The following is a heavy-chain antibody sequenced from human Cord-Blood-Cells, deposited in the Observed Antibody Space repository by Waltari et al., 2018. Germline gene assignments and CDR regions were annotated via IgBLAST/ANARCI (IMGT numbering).Heavy chain of an antibody. D-gene: IGHD6-6*01. V-gene: IGHV1-69*01. Sequence: QVQLVQSGAGVKKPGSSVKVPCQASGGTFSSYAISCVRQAPGQGLEWMGGVITLLGTANDAQKVHGRVTITAGESTSTAYMGLSSLRFEDTAVYYGAAGAARSLGYFDIWGRGSLVTVSS. CDR1: GGTFSSYA. J-gene: IGHJ2*01. CDR3: AAGAARSLGYFDI. CDR2: VITLLGTA.